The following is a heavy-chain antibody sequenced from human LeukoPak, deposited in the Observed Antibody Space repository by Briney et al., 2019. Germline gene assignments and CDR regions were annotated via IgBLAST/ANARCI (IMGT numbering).Heavy chain of an antibody. D-gene: IGHD6-13*01. J-gene: IGHJ6*02. Sequence: PGGSLRLSCAASGLTFKSYGLHWVRQAPGKGLEWVALISYDGNNKYYADSVKGRFTISRGNSRNTLYLQMNSLRAEDTAVYYCAKVQQHLIALYHAMDVWGPGTTVTVSS. V-gene: IGHV3-30*18. CDR3: AKVQQHLIALYHAMDV. CDR2: ISYDGNNK. CDR1: GLTFKSYG.